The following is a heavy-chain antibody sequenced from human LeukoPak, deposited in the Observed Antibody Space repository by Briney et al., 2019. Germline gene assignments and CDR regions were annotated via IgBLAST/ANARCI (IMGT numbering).Heavy chain of an antibody. CDR2: IYYSGST. Sequence: SETLSLTCTVSGGSISSSSYYWGWIRQPPGKGLEWIGSIYYSGSTYYNPSLKSRVTISVDTSKNQFSLKLSSVTAADTAVYYCARVFVDWSDKGGFDYWGQGTLVTVSS. CDR3: ARVFVDWSDKGGFDY. CDR1: GGSISSSSYY. J-gene: IGHJ4*02. V-gene: IGHV4-39*07. D-gene: IGHD1-1*01.